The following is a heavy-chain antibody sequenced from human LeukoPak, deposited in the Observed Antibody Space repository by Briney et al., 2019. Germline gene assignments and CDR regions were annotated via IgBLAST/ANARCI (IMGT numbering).Heavy chain of an antibody. CDR2: INHSGST. Sequence: SETLSLTCAVYGGSFSGYYWSWIRQPPGKGLEWIGEINHSGSTNYNPSLKSRVTISVDTSKNQFSLKLSSVTAADTAVYYCARSSGGRYDYWGQGTLVTVSS. D-gene: IGHD2-15*01. J-gene: IGHJ4*02. CDR3: ARSSGGRYDY. CDR1: GGSFSGYY. V-gene: IGHV4-34*01.